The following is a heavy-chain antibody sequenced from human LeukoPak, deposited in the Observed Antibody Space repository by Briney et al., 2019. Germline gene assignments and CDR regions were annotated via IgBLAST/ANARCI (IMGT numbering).Heavy chain of an antibody. CDR2: IRQDGSER. D-gene: IGHD1-26*01. CDR3: ARDWDNSDPFDY. J-gene: IGHJ4*02. V-gene: IGHV3-7*01. Sequence: GGSLRLSCAASGFTFSRYWMNWVRQAPGKGLEWVANIRQDGSERYYVASVRGRFTISRDNAKNSLSLQMNSLRAEDTATYYCARDWDNSDPFDYWGQGTLVTVSS. CDR1: GFTFSRYW.